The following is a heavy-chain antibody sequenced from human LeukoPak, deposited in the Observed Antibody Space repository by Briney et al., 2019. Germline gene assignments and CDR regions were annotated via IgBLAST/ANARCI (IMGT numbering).Heavy chain of an antibody. D-gene: IGHD6-25*01. Sequence: SETLSLTCTVSGASISYGYWCWIRQPPGKGLEWLGCFYQSEHTTYSPSLKSRVTISVDTSNNQVFLRLTSMTAADTAIYYCTRDGSARSLATWGQGTLVTVSS. CDR1: GASISYGY. J-gene: IGHJ5*02. CDR3: TRDGSARSLAT. V-gene: IGHV4-59*01. CDR2: FYQSEHT.